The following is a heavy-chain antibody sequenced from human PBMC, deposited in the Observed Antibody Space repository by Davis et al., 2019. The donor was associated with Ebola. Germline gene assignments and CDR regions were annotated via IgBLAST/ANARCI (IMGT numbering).Heavy chain of an antibody. V-gene: IGHV3-21*04. J-gene: IGHJ4*02. CDR1: GFTFSSCS. CDR2: ISSSSSYI. D-gene: IGHD6-19*01. CDR3: AKEGFYSSGFDY. Sequence: GESLKISCAASGFTFSSCSMNWVRQAPGKGLEWVSSISSSSSYIYYADSVKGRFTISRDNAKNSLYLQMNSLRTEDTALYYCAKEGFYSSGFDYWGQGTLVTVSS.